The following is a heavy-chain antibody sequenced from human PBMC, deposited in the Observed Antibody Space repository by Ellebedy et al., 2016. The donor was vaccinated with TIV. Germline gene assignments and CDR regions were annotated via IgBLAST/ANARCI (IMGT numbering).Heavy chain of an antibody. J-gene: IGHJ5*02. CDR2: IYYSGST. CDR3: ARAGVTSGGWFDP. V-gene: IGHV4-30-4*01. D-gene: IGHD2-15*01. CDR1: GGSISSGDYY. Sequence: MPSETLSLTCTVSGGSISSGDYYWSWIRQPPGKGLAWIGYIYYSGSTYYNPSLKSRVTISVYTSKNQFSLKRSSVTAADTAVYYCARAGVTSGGWFDPWGQGTLVTVSS.